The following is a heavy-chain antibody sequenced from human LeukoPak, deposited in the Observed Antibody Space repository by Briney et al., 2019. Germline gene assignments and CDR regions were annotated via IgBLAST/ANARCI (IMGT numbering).Heavy chain of an antibody. CDR2: IYHSGST. J-gene: IGHJ4*02. CDR1: GGSISSYY. D-gene: IGHD3-22*01. Sequence: SETLSLTCTVSGGSISSYYWSWIRQPPGKGLEWIGYIYHSGSTYYNPSLKSRVTISVDRSKNQFSLKLSSVTAADTAVYYCARLGGYLDYWGQGTLVTVSS. V-gene: IGHV4-59*12. CDR3: ARLGGYLDY.